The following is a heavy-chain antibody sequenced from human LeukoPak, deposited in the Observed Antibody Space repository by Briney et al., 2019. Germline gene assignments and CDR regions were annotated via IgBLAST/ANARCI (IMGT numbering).Heavy chain of an antibody. CDR2: IHSGGSS. D-gene: IGHD5-12*01. CDR1: GFTVSSNY. J-gene: IGHJ4*02. Sequence: GGSLRLSCAASGFTVSSNYMSWVRQAPGKGLEWVSVIHSGGSSYYTDSVEGRFTISGDNSKNTVYLQMNSLRVEDTAVYYCARGMGGYGGYDYWGQGTLVTVSS. CDR3: ARGMGGYGGYDY. V-gene: IGHV3-66*01.